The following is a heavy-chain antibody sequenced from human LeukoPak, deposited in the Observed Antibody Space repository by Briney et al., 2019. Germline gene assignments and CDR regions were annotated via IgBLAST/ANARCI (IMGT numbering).Heavy chain of an antibody. CDR2: TYPRDGST. CDR3: ARDQEAFDY. V-gene: IGHV1-46*01. CDR1: GYSFTSNY. J-gene: IGHJ4*02. Sequence: GASVKVSCKASGYSFTSNYIHWVRQAPGQGLEWIGMTYPRDGSTSYAQKFQGRVTVTRDTSTSTVHMELSGLRSEDTAVYYCARDQEAFDYWGQGTLVTVSS.